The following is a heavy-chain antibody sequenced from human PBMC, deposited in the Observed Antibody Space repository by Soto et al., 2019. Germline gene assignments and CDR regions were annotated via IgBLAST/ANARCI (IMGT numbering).Heavy chain of an antibody. J-gene: IGHJ4*02. V-gene: IGHV4-61*01. D-gene: IGHD3-9*01. Sequence: PSETLSLTCTVSGGSVSSGSYSYSWIRQPPGKGLEWIGYIYYSGSTKYNPSLKSRVTISLDTSKSQFSLKLRSVTAADTAIYYCARGGYDILTGSHSDYWGQGTLVTVSS. CDR3: ARGGYDILTGSHSDY. CDR2: IYYSGST. CDR1: GGSVSSGSYS.